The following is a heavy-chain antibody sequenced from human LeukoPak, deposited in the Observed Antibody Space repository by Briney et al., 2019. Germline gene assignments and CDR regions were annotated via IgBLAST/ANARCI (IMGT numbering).Heavy chain of an antibody. CDR3: ASSDILTGYSYYYYGMDV. Sequence: SETLSLTCTVSGGSISSSSYYWGRIRQPPGKGLEWIGSIYYSGSTYYNPSLKSRVTISVDTSKNQFSLKLSSVTAADTAVYYCASSDILTGYSYYYYGMDVWGQGTTVTVSS. V-gene: IGHV4-39*07. CDR1: GGSISSSSYY. D-gene: IGHD3-9*01. J-gene: IGHJ6*02. CDR2: IYYSGST.